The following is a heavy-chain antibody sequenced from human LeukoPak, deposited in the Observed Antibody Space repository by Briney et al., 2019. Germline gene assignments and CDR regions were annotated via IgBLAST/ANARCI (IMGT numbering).Heavy chain of an antibody. CDR2: IYYSGST. CDR3: ARFLYGDEYGTYYYYGMDV. D-gene: IGHD4-17*01. Sequence: PSETLSLTCTVSGGSISSYYWSWIRQPPGKGLEWIGYIYYSGSTNYNPSLKSRVTISVDTSKNQFSLKLSSVTAADTAEYYCARFLYGDEYGTYYYYGMDVWGQGTTVTVSS. J-gene: IGHJ6*02. V-gene: IGHV4-59*08. CDR1: GGSISSYY.